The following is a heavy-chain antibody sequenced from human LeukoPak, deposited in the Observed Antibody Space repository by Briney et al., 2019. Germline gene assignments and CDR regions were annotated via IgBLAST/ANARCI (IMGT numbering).Heavy chain of an antibody. J-gene: IGHJ6*02. D-gene: IGHD3-3*01. V-gene: IGHV1-58*02. CDR3: AADDLFRGV. CDR1: GFTLSTSA. Sequence: ASVKVSCKASGFTLSTSAMQWVRQARGQRLEWIGWIVVGSGNTNYAQKFQERVTITRDMSTSTAYMELRRLRSEDTAVYYCAADDLFRGVWGQGTTVTVSS. CDR2: IVVGSGNT.